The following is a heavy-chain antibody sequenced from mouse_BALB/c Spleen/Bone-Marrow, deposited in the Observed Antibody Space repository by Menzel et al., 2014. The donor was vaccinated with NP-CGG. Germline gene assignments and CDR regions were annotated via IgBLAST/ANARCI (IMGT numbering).Heavy chain of an antibody. D-gene: IGHD2-4*01. J-gene: IGHJ4*01. Sequence: QVQLQQSGAELVMPGASVKMSCKASGYTFTDYWMHWVKQRPGQGLEWIGAIDTSDSYTSYNQKFKGKATLIVDESSSTAYMQLSSLTSEDSAVYYCARKYDYYYAMDYWGQGTSVTVSS. CDR2: IDTSDSYT. CDR3: ARKYDYYYAMDY. V-gene: IGHV1-69*01. CDR1: GYTFTDYW.